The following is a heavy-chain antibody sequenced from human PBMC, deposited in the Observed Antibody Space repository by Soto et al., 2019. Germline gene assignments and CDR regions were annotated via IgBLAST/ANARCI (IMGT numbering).Heavy chain of an antibody. V-gene: IGHV4-59*01. J-gene: IGHJ6*03. CDR2: IYYSGST. CDR1: GGSISSYY. Sequence: SETLSLTCTVSGGSISSYYWSWIRQPPGKGLEWIGYIYYSGSTNYNPSLKSRVTISVDTSKNQFSLKLSSVTAADTAVYYCERGISVYVYYYYMDVWGKGTTVTVSS. D-gene: IGHD3-16*01. CDR3: ERGISVYVYYYYMDV.